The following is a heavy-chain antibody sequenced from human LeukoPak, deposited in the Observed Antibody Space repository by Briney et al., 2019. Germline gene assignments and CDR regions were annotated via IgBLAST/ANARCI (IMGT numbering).Heavy chain of an antibody. D-gene: IGHD2-15*01. V-gene: IGHV3-30*02. CDR1: GFSLGDYG. Sequence: GGSLRLSCAASGFSLGDYGMHWVRQAPAKGLEWVALIRNDGSNKHYADSMKGRFTISRDNSKNTLYLQMNSLRVEDTAVYYCAKNLYCGGGSCYPSALGMDVWGQGTTVTVSS. CDR2: IRNDGSNK. J-gene: IGHJ6*02. CDR3: AKNLYCGGGSCYPSALGMDV.